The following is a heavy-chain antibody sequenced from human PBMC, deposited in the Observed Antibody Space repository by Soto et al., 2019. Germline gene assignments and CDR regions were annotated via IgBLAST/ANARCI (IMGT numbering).Heavy chain of an antibody. D-gene: IGHD3-22*01. CDR2: ISGSGGRV. CDR1: GFSFGTYV. V-gene: IGHV3-23*01. CDR3: AMTRLYDTGTNDYHRDALDI. J-gene: IGHJ3*02. Sequence: EVQLLESGGGMVEPRGSLKLSCAASGFSFGTYVMNWVRQAPGKGLEWVSGISGSGGRVYSADSVKGRFTISRDNSRNTRYLQRNSLRAEDTAIYYCAMTRLYDTGTNDYHRDALDIWGQGTQVTVSS.